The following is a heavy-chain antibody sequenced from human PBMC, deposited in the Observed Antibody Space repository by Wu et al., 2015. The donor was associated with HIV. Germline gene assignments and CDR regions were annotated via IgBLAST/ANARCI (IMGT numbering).Heavy chain of an antibody. CDR1: GGTFSTYA. CDR3: ARLGSGYYDSSGYYPGAFDI. Sequence: QVQLLQSGAEVKKPGSSVKVSCKASGGTFSTYAISWVRQAPGQGLEWIGRIIPVLGTTYNAQKLQGRVTFTADESTSTAYMELSSLRSEDTAVYYCARLGSGYYDSSGYYPGAFDIWGQGTMVTVSS. V-gene: IGHV1-69*13. D-gene: IGHD3-22*01. J-gene: IGHJ3*02. CDR2: IIPVLGTT.